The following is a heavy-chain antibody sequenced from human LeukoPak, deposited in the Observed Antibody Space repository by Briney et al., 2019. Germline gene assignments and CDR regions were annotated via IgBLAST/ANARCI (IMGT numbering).Heavy chain of an antibody. CDR2: IYHSWGT. CDR3: ARNVTAGFFDY. D-gene: IGHD1-1*01. V-gene: IGHV4-38-2*01. Sequence: PETLSLTCGVSGSSITSDYFWGWIRQPPGKGLEWIATIYHSWGTYFNPSLKSRVTISLDPSKNQFSLKLTSLTAADTAIYYCARNVTAGFFDYWGQGILVTVSS. CDR1: GSSITSDYF. J-gene: IGHJ4*02.